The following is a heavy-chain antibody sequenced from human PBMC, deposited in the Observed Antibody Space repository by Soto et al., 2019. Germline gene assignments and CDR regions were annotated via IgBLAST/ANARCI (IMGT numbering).Heavy chain of an antibody. D-gene: IGHD2-2*01. Sequence: QVQLVQSGAEVKKPGASVKVSCKASGYTFTSYGISWVRQAPGQGLEWMGWISAYNGNTNYAQKLQGRVTMTTDTATSTAYMELRSLRSDDTAVYYCARLRYCSSTSCPNWFDPWGQGTLVTVSS. CDR2: ISAYNGNT. CDR1: GYTFTSYG. V-gene: IGHV1-18*01. CDR3: ARLRYCSSTSCPNWFDP. J-gene: IGHJ5*02.